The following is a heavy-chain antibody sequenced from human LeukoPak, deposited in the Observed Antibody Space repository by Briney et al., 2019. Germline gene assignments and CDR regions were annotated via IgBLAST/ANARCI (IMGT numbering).Heavy chain of an antibody. V-gene: IGHV3-23*01. CDR2: IRGGGDTK. D-gene: IGHD6-13*01. Sequence: PGGSLRLSCTASGFTFSNYAMTWVRQAPGKGLEWVASIRGGGDTKYYADSVKGRFTISRDNSKNTLYLQMNSLRAEDTAVYYSAKDGIAAPGTEYFQHWGQGTLVTVSS. J-gene: IGHJ1*01. CDR3: AKDGIAAPGTEYFQH. CDR1: GFTFSNYA.